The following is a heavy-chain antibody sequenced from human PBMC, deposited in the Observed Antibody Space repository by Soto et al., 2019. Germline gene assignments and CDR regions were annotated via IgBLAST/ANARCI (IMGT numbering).Heavy chain of an antibody. V-gene: IGHV4-59*08. CDR1: DGSISSYY. D-gene: IGHD3-10*01. CDR2: IYYNGST. CDR3: ARQGFGQLHGLVDV. Sequence: PSETLSLTCTVSDGSISSYYWSWIRQPPGKGLELIGSIYYNGSTTYNPSLKSRITMSVDTSKNQFSLTVSSVTAADTALYYCARQGFGQLHGLVDVWGPGTTVTVSS. J-gene: IGHJ6*02.